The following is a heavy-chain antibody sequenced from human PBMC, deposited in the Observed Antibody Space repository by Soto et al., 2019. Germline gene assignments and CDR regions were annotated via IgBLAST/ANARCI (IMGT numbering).Heavy chain of an antibody. D-gene: IGHD3-3*01. CDR1: GGSISSYY. Sequence: SETPSLTCTVSGGSISSYYWSWIRQPPGKGLEWIGYIYYSGSTNYNPSLKSRVTISVDTSKNQFSLKLSSVTAADTAVYYCARSDFWSGLGVFDYWGQGTLVTVSS. V-gene: IGHV4-59*01. J-gene: IGHJ4*02. CDR2: IYYSGST. CDR3: ARSDFWSGLGVFDY.